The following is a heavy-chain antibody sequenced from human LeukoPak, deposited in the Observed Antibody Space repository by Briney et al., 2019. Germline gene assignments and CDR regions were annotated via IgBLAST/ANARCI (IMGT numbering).Heavy chain of an antibody. CDR1: GFTFSSYA. D-gene: IGHD6-19*01. CDR2: ISGSGGST. V-gene: IGHV3-23*01. Sequence: GGSLRLSCAASGFTFSSYAMSWVRQAPGKGLEWVSDISGSGGSTYYADSVKGRFTISRDNSKNTLYLQMNSLRAEDTAVYYCAKVTVAGNYYCYYGMDVWGKGATVTVPS. CDR3: AKVTVAGNYYCYYGMDV. J-gene: IGHJ6*04.